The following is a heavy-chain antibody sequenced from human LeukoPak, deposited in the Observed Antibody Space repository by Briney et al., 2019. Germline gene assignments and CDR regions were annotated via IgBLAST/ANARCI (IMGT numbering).Heavy chain of an antibody. D-gene: IGHD6-19*01. Sequence: GASVKVSCKASGGTFSSYAISWVRQAPGQGLEWMGGIIPIFGTANYAQKFQGRVTITADESTSTAYMELSSLRSEDTAVYYCARDRAVARAFDIWGQGTMVTVSS. CDR3: ARDRAVARAFDI. CDR1: GGTFSSYA. J-gene: IGHJ3*02. V-gene: IGHV1-69*13. CDR2: IIPIFGTA.